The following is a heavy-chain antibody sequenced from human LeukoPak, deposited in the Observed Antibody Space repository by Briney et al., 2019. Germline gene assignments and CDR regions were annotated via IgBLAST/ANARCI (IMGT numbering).Heavy chain of an antibody. D-gene: IGHD3-10*01. CDR3: TSLLGYYYGSGSPTTLN. CDR2: IRSKAYGGTT. V-gene: IGHV3-49*04. J-gene: IGHJ4*02. Sequence: GGSLRLSCTASGFTFGDYAMSWVRQAPGKGLEWVGFIRSKAYGGTTEYAASVKGRFTVSRDDSKSIAYLQMNSLKTEDTAVYYCTSLLGYYYGSGSPTTLNWGQGTLVTVSS. CDR1: GFTFGDYA.